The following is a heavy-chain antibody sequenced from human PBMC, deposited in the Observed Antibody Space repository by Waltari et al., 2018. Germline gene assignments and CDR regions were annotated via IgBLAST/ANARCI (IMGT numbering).Heavy chain of an antibody. Sequence: QVQLQQWGAGLLKPSETLSLTCAVYGGSFSGYYWSWLRPPPGKGLEWIGEINHSGSTNYNPSLKSRVTISVDTSKNQFSLKLSSVTAADTAVYYCARGVTTVTGGDYWGQGTLVTVSS. CDR1: GGSFSGYY. CDR3: ARGVTTVTGGDY. CDR2: INHSGST. V-gene: IGHV4-34*01. J-gene: IGHJ4*02. D-gene: IGHD4-17*01.